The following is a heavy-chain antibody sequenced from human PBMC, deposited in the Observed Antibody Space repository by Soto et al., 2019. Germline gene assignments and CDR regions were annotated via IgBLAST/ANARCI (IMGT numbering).Heavy chain of an antibody. D-gene: IGHD1-1*01. CDR3: EGTNGTESDFDY. V-gene: IGHV3-23*01. CDR2: ISGSGGTT. CDR1: GITFSSYV. J-gene: IGHJ4*02. Sequence: GGSLRLSCAASGITFSSYVMSWVRQAPGKGLKWVSTISGSGGTTNYADSVTGRFTISRDNSKNTLYLQMNSLRAEDTAVYYCEGTNGTESDFDYWGQGTLVTVSS.